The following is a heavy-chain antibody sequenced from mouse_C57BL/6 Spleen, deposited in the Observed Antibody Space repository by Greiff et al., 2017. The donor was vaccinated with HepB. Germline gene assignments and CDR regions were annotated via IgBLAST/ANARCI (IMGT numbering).Heavy chain of an antibody. Sequence: QVQLQQSGAELVKPGASVKISCKASGYAFSSYWMNWVKQRPGKGLEWIGQIYPGDGDTNYNGKFKGKATLTADKSSSTAYMQLSSLTSEDSAVYCCARRTTVSYWYFDVWGTGTTVTVSS. CDR1: GYAFSSYW. J-gene: IGHJ1*03. D-gene: IGHD1-1*01. CDR3: ARRTTVSYWYFDV. CDR2: IYPGDGDT. V-gene: IGHV1-80*01.